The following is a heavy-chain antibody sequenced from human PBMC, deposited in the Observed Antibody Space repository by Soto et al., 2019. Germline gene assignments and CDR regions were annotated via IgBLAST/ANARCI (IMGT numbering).Heavy chain of an antibody. CDR1: GYTFSTYG. CDR3: ARDSPPADY. CDR2: ISAYNGNT. J-gene: IGHJ4*02. V-gene: IGHV1-18*01. Sequence: QVQLVQSGAEVKKPGASVKVSCKASGYTFSTYGLSWVRQAPGQGLEWMGWISAYNGNTNYAQKHQGRVIMTTDTSTSPAYMELRSLRSHDTAVYYCARDSPPADYWGQGTLVTVSS.